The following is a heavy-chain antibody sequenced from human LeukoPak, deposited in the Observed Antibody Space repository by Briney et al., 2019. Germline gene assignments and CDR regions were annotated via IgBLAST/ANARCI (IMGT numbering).Heavy chain of an antibody. V-gene: IGHV3-48*02. CDR3: ARAAYASSPDY. CDR2: ISPSSSSI. CDR1: GFTVSSNY. J-gene: IGHJ4*02. Sequence: PGGSLRLSCAASGFTVSSNYMSWVRQAPGKGLEWVTYISPSSSSIYSADSVKGRFTISRDNAENSLYLQMSSLRDDDTAVYYCARAAYASSPDYWGQGTLVTVSS. D-gene: IGHD2-2*01.